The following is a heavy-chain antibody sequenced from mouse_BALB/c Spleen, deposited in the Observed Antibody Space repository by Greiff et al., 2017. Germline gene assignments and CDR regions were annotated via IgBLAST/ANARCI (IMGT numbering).Heavy chain of an antibody. CDR3: ALRQLETMDY. V-gene: IGHV3-8*02. Sequence: EVQVVESGPSLVKPSETLSLTCSVTGDSITSGYWNWIRKFPGNKLEYMGYISYSGSTYYNPSIKSRISITRDTSKNQYYLQLNSVTTEDTATYYCALRQLETMDYWGQGTSVTVSS. CDR1: GDSITSGY. CDR2: ISYSGST. D-gene: IGHD3-2*01. J-gene: IGHJ4*01.